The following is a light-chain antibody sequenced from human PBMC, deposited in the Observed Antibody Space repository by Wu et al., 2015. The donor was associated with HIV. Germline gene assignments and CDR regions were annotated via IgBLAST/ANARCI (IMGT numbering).Light chain of an antibody. Sequence: EIVMTQSPATLSVFPGETVTLSCRASQSIANNLAWYQQKPGQAPRLLIFGASTGATGIPGRFSGSGSGTEFSLTINSMQSEDFAVYYCQQCNTWPVTFGQGTKLEIK. V-gene: IGKV3-15*01. J-gene: IGKJ2*01. CDR2: GAS. CDR3: QQCNTWPVT. CDR1: QSIANN.